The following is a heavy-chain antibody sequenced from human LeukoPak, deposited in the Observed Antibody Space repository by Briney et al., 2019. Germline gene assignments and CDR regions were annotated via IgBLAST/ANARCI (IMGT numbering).Heavy chain of an antibody. V-gene: IGHV3-23*01. CDR3: AKDYGLKIVRAWFDP. D-gene: IGHD3-10*02. Sequence: PGGSLRLSCAASGFTFSSYAMRWVRQPPGKGLEWVSAISGSGGSTHYPDSVKGRFAISRDNSKNTLYLQMNSLRAEDTAVYYCAKDYGLKIVRAWFDPWGQGTLVTVSS. CDR2: ISGSGGST. J-gene: IGHJ5*02. CDR1: GFTFSSYA.